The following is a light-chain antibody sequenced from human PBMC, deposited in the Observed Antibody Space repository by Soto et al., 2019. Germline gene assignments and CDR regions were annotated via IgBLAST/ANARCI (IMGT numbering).Light chain of an antibody. J-gene: IGKJ4*01. Sequence: EIVLTQSPGTLSLSPGERATLSCRASQSISNYLAWYQHKPGQAPRLLISDASKRASGVPARFSGSGSGTDFTLTISSPEPADFAVYYCQQRSQWPPLTFGGGTTVEIK. CDR3: QQRSQWPPLT. CDR1: QSISNY. V-gene: IGKV3-11*01. CDR2: DAS.